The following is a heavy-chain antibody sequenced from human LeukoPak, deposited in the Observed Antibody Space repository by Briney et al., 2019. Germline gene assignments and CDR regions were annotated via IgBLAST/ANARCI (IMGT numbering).Heavy chain of an antibody. V-gene: IGHV7-4-1*02. CDR2: INTNTGNP. CDR3: ARPERGYSYGYLGYDY. CDR1: GYTFTSHT. Sequence: ASVRVSCKASGYTFTSHTMNWVRQDPGQGLEWMGWINTNTGNPTYAQGFTGRFVFSLDTSVSTAYLQISSLKAEDTAVYYCARPERGYSYGYLGYDYWGQGTLVTVSS. J-gene: IGHJ4*02. D-gene: IGHD5-18*01.